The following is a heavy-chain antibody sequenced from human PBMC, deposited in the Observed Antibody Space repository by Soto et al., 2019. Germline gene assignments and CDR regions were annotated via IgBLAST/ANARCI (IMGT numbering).Heavy chain of an antibody. J-gene: IGHJ5*02. Sequence: QVQLVLSGAEVKKPGSSVKVSCKASADTFNSYSLSWLRQAPGQRLEWMGGITPVFGTADYAQSFEDRLTITADDSTSTVYMELSSLRSDDTAVYYCARSLEGTTVTNWFDPWGQGALVTVSS. CDR2: ITPVFGTA. CDR3: ARSLEGTTVTNWFDP. D-gene: IGHD4-17*01. V-gene: IGHV1-69*01. CDR1: ADTFNSYS.